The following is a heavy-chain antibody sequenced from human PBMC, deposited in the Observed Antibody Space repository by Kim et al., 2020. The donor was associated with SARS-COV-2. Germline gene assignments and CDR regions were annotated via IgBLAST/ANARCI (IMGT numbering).Heavy chain of an antibody. D-gene: IGHD6-13*01. CDR3: AREDSSSWYHNGPFDY. V-gene: IGHV4-59*01. J-gene: IGHJ4*02. Sequence: SETLSLTCSVSGGSISSYYWSWIRQPPGKGLEWIGYIYYSGSTNYNPSLKSRVTISVDTSKNQFSLKLSSVTAADTAVYYCAREDSSSWYHNGPFDYWGQGTLVTVSS. CDR2: IYYSGST. CDR1: GGSISSYY.